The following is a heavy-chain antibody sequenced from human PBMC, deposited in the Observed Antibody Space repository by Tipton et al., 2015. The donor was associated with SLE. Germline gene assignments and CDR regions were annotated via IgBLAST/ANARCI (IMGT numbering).Heavy chain of an antibody. D-gene: IGHD1-26*01. Sequence: SLRLSCAASGFTFSHAWMSWVRQAPGKGLEWVGRTGGGTTDYAAPVKGRFTISRDDSKNTLYLQMSSLKTEDTAVYYCTTGPYSGSYYVGNYWGQGTLVTVSS. J-gene: IGHJ4*02. CDR3: TTGPYSGSYYVGNY. V-gene: IGHV3-15*01. CDR2: TGGGTT. CDR1: GFTFSHAW.